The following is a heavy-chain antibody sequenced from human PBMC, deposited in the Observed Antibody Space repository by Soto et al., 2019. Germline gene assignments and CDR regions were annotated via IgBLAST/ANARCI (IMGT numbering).Heavy chain of an antibody. CDR3: ARLGRYYQSLDS. D-gene: IGHD3-10*01. Sequence: SETLSLTCTVSGDSISSNNYYWGWIRQPPGKGLEWIGDIYHSGSTYYDPSLKSRVTIPLETSKSQFSLRLTSVTAADTAVYYCARLGRYYQSLDSWGPGTLVTVSS. CDR1: GDSISSNNYY. V-gene: IGHV4-39*01. CDR2: IYHSGST. J-gene: IGHJ5*01.